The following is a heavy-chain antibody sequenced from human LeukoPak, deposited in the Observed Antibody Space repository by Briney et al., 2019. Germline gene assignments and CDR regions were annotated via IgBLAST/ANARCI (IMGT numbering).Heavy chain of an antibody. CDR2: IKQDGSEK. J-gene: IGHJ4*02. D-gene: IGHD2-2*01. CDR3: SRNGGDQLLAGFSFDC. CDR1: GFTFSSYW. V-gene: IGHV3-7*03. Sequence: GGSLRLSCAASGFTFSSYWMSWVRQAPGKGLEWVANIKQDGSEKYYVDSVKGRFTISRDNAKNSLYLQMNSLKTEDTGVYYCSRNGGDQLLAGFSFDCWGQGTLVTVSS.